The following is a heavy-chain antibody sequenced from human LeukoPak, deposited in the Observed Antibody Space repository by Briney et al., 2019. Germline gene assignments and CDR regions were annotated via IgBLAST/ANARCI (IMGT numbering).Heavy chain of an antibody. CDR3: ARGDGGLLWFGELFDP. CDR1: GGSFSGYY. J-gene: IGHJ5*02. V-gene: IGHV4-34*01. CDR2: INHSGST. D-gene: IGHD3-10*01. Sequence: RPSETLSLTCAVYGGSFSGYYWSWIRQPPGKGLEWIGEINHSGSTNYSPSLKSRVTISVDTSKNQFSLKLSSVTAADMAVYYCARGDGGLLWFGELFDPWGQGTLVTVSS.